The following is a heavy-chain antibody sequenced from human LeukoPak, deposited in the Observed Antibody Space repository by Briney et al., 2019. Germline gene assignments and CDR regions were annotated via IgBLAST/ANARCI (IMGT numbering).Heavy chain of an antibody. CDR1: GGSISSGGYY. J-gene: IGHJ4*02. CDR2: IYYSGST. V-gene: IGHV4-31*03. D-gene: IGHD2-15*01. Sequence: SETLSLTCTVSGGSISSGGYYWSWIRQHPGKGLEWSGYIYYSGSTYYNPSLKSRVTISVDTSKNQFSLKLSSVTAADPAVYYCAREGQCSGGSCYDYWGQGTLVTVSS. CDR3: AREGQCSGGSCYDY.